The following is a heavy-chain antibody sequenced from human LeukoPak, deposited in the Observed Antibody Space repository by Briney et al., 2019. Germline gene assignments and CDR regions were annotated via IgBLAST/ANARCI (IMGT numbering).Heavy chain of an antibody. CDR2: ITYNSGTI. J-gene: IGHJ3*02. V-gene: IGHV3-48*01. Sequence: GGSLRLSCAASGFTFRSYAMQWVRQAPGKGLEWVSYITYNSGTIFYADSVKGRFTISRDNAKDSLYLQMSSLRAEDTAVYYCARGPGAFDIWGQGTMVTVSS. CDR3: ARGPGAFDI. CDR1: GFTFRSYA. D-gene: IGHD2-2*01.